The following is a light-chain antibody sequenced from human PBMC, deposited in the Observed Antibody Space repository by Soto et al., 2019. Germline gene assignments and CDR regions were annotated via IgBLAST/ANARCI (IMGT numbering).Light chain of an antibody. J-gene: IGLJ2*01. V-gene: IGLV2-14*03. Sequence: QSALTQPASVSGSPGQSITISCTGTSSDVGGYDYVSWYQQHPGKAPQVMIYDVSNRPSGVSNRFSGSKSGNTASLTISGLQAEDEADYYCSSYTSNSTLVFGGRTKVTVL. CDR3: SSYTSNSTLV. CDR2: DVS. CDR1: SSDVGGYDY.